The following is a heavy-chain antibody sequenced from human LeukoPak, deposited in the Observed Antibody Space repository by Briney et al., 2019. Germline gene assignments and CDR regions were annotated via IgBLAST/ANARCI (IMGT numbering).Heavy chain of an antibody. Sequence: GGSLRLSCAASGFTFSSYAMHWVRQAPGKGREWVADISYDGSTKYYADSVKGRFTISRDNSENTLYLEMNSLRAEDTAVYYCARDRIATTGYFGMDVWGEGTTVFVSS. V-gene: IGHV3-30*04. CDR2: ISYDGSTK. CDR1: GFTFSSYA. D-gene: IGHD6-13*01. CDR3: ARDRIATTGYFGMDV. J-gene: IGHJ6*04.